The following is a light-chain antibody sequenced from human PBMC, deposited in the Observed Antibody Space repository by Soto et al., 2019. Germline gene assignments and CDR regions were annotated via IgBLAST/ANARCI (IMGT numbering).Light chain of an antibody. CDR3: SSYSSSDSLVV. CDR2: EVT. V-gene: IGLV2-14*01. J-gene: IGLJ2*01. Sequence: QSVLTQPASMSGSPGQSITISCTGTSSDIGAHEYVSWYQQHPGKVPKVIIYEVTLRPSGVSNRFPASKSGNTASLTISALQPEDEADYYCSSYSSSDSLVVFGGGTKLTVL. CDR1: SSDIGAHEY.